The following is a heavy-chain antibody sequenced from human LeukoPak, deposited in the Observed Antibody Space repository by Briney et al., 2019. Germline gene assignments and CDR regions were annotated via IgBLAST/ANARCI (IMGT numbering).Heavy chain of an antibody. J-gene: IGHJ3*02. Sequence: PGGSLRLSCAASGFTFSNAWMSWVRQAREKGLEWVGRIKSKTDGGTTDYAAPVKGRFTISRDDSKNTLYLQMNSLKTEDTAVYYCTTDGDTYYYDSSGDDAFDIWGQGTMVTVSS. CDR1: GFTFSNAW. CDR3: TTDGDTYYYDSSGDDAFDI. V-gene: IGHV3-15*01. D-gene: IGHD3-22*01. CDR2: IKSKTDGGTT.